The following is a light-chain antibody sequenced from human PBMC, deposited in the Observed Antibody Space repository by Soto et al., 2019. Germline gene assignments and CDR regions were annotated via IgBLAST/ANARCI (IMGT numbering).Light chain of an antibody. CDR1: QSVNNN. Sequence: EIVMTQSPATLSVSPGERVTLSCRASQSVNNNLAWYQQKPGQAPRLLIYDASTRATGIPVRFSGSGSGTEFTLTISGLQSEDFAVYYCQQYNNWPPYTFGQGTKLEIK. CDR2: DAS. V-gene: IGKV3-15*01. CDR3: QQYNNWPPYT. J-gene: IGKJ2*01.